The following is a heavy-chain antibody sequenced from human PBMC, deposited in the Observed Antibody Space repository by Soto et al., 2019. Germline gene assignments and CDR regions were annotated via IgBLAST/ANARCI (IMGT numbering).Heavy chain of an antibody. D-gene: IGHD4-17*01. CDR2: ISSSSSTI. CDR1: GFTFSSYS. V-gene: IGHV3-48*01. CDR3: ARDLTYGLVDY. Sequence: EVQLVESGGGLVQPGGSLRLSCAASGFTFSSYSMNWVRQAPGKGLEWVSYISSSSSTIYYADSVKGRFTISRDNAKNSLYLQMNSLRAEDTAVYYCARDLTYGLVDYWGQGTLVTVSS. J-gene: IGHJ4*02.